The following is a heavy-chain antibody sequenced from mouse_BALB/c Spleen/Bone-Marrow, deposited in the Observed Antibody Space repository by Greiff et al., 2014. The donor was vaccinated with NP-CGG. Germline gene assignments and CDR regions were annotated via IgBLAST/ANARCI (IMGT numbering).Heavy chain of an antibody. D-gene: IGHD3-1*01. CDR1: GYSITSDYA. CDR3: ARGGARATGWFAY. CDR2: ISYSGST. Sequence: VQLQQSGPGLVKPSQSLSLTCTVTGYSITSDYAWNWIRQFPGNKLEWMGYISYSGSTSYNPSLKSRISITRDTSKNQLFLQLNSVTTEDTATYYCARGGARATGWFAYWGQGTLVTVSA. V-gene: IGHV3-2*02. J-gene: IGHJ3*01.